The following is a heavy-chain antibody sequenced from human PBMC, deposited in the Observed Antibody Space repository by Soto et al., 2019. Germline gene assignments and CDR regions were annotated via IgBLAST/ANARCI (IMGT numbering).Heavy chain of an antibody. Sequence: ASVKVSCKASGYTFTGYYMHWVRQAPGQGLEWMGWINPNSGGTNYAQKFQGRVTMTRDTSISTAYMELSRLRSDDTAVYYCARALPYYDILTGYEPYYYYGMDVWGQGTTVTVSS. V-gene: IGHV1-2*02. CDR1: GYTFTGYY. D-gene: IGHD3-9*01. CDR2: INPNSGGT. CDR3: ARALPYYDILTGYEPYYYYGMDV. J-gene: IGHJ6*02.